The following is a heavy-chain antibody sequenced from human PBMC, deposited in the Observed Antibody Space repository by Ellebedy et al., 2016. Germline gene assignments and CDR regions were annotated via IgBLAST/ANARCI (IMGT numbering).Heavy chain of an antibody. V-gene: IGHV3-30-3*01. CDR1: GFTFSSYA. D-gene: IGHD4-17*01. CDR3: ASRKNDYGDYVSAFDI. CDR2: ISYDGSNK. Sequence: GGSLRLSXAASGFTFSSYAMHWVRQAPGKGLEWVAVISYDGSNKYYADSVKGRFTISRDNSKNTLYLQMNSLRAEDTAVYYCASRKNDYGDYVSAFDIWGQGTMVTVSS. J-gene: IGHJ3*02.